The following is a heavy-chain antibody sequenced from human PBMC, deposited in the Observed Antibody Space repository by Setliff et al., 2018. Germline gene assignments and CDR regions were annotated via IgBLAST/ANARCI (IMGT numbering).Heavy chain of an antibody. CDR3: ATVDIVATITGGYYFDY. J-gene: IGHJ4*02. D-gene: IGHD5-12*01. Sequence: ASVKVSCKVSGYRLIEVSMHWVRQAPGKGLEWMGGFDPEDEETIYAQKFQGRVTMTEDTSTDTAYMELSSLRSEDTAVYYCATVDIVATITGGYYFDYWGQGTLVTVSS. CDR1: GYRLIEVS. V-gene: IGHV1-24*01. CDR2: FDPEDEET.